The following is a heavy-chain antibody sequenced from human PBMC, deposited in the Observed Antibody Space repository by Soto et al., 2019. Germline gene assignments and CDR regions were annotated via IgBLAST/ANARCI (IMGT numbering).Heavy chain of an antibody. Sequence: QVQLQESGPGLVKPSETLSLTCTVSGGSISSYYWSWIRQPPGKGLEWIGYIYYSGSTNYNPSLKSRVTISVDTSKNQFSLKLSSVTAADTAVYYCARGALWTGYFDYCGQGTLVTVSS. CDR3: ARGALWTGYFDY. CDR2: IYYSGST. D-gene: IGHD3-16*01. J-gene: IGHJ4*02. V-gene: IGHV4-59*01. CDR1: GGSISSYY.